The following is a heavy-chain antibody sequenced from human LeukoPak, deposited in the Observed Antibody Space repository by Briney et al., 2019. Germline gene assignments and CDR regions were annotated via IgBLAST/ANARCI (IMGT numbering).Heavy chain of an antibody. CDR2: ITSSSGYI. V-gene: IGHV3-21*01. Sequence: GGSLRLSXAASGFTFSSYTMHWVRQAPGKGLEWVSSITSSSGYIYYADLVKGRFTISRDNAKNSLYMHMNSLRAEDTAVYYCASPATFDMWGQGTVVTVSA. CDR3: ASPATFDM. CDR1: GFTFSSYT. J-gene: IGHJ3*02.